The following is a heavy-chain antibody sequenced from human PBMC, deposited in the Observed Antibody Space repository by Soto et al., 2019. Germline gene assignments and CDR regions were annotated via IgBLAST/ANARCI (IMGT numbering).Heavy chain of an antibody. CDR1: GGTFSSYT. CDR2: IIPILGIA. V-gene: IGHV1-69*04. J-gene: IGHJ6*02. D-gene: IGHD5-12*01. CDR3: ARDLRGDSGYAGNRDYYYYGMDV. Sequence: SVKVSCKASGGTFSSYTISWVRQAPGQGLEWMGMIIPILGIANYAQKFQGRVTITADKSTSTAYMELSSLRSEDTAVYYCARDLRGDSGYAGNRDYYYYGMDVWGQGTTVTVSS.